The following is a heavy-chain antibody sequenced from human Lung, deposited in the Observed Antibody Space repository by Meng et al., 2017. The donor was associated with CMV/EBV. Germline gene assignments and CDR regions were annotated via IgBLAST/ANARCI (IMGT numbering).Heavy chain of an antibody. V-gene: IGHV3-23*01. J-gene: IGHJ4*02. CDR1: GFTFSSYA. CDR3: AKSYYDSIGYYYN. D-gene: IGHD3-22*01. Sequence: ESXKISXAASGFTFSSYAMSWVRQAPGKGLEWVSAISGSGGSTYYADSVKGRFTISRDNSKNTLYLQMNSLRAEDTAVYYCAKSYYDSIGYYYNWGQGTMVTVSS. CDR2: ISGSGGST.